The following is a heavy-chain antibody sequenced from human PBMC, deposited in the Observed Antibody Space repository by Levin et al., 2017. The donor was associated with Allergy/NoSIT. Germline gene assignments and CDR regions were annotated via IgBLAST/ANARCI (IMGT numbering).Heavy chain of an antibody. CDR1: GGSISSSSYY. V-gene: IGHV4-39*01. D-gene: IGHD3-9*01. J-gene: IGHJ4*02. CDR2: IYYSGST. CDR3: ASTVGDILTGYYDDY. Sequence: PSETLSLTCTVSGGSISSSSYYWGWIRQPPGKGLEWIGSIYYSGSTYYNPSLKSRVTISVDTSKNQFSLKLSSVTAADTAVYYCASTVGDILTGYYDDYWGQGTLVTVSS.